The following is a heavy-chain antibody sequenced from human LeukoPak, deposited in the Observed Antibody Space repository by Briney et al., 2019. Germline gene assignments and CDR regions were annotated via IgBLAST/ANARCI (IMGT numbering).Heavy chain of an antibody. J-gene: IGHJ4*02. D-gene: IGHD3-3*01. CDR1: GYTFTGYY. V-gene: IGHV1-2*02. CDR2: INPNSGGT. Sequence: ASVKVSCKASGYTFTGYYMHWVRQAPGQGLEWMGWINPNSGGTNYAQKFQGRVTMTRDTSISTAYMELSRLRSDDTAVYYCARRVTIFGVVIVYFDYWGQGTLVTVSS. CDR3: ARRVTIFGVVIVYFDY.